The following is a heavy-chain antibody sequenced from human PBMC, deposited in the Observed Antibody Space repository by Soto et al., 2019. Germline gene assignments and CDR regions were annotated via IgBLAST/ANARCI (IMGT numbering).Heavy chain of an antibody. V-gene: IGHV4-39*07. J-gene: IGHJ4*02. Sequence: SETLSLTCTVSGGSISSSSYFWGWIRQPPGKGLEWIGSIYYSGSTYYNPSLKSRVTISVDTSKNQFSLNLRSVTAADTAVYYCARDGPPGYWGQGTLVTVSS. CDR3: ARDGPPGY. CDR2: IYYSGST. CDR1: GGSISSSSYF.